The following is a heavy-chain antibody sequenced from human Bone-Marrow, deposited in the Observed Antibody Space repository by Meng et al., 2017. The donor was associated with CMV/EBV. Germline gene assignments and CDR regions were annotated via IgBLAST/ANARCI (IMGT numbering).Heavy chain of an antibody. J-gene: IGHJ3*02. CDR1: GYTFTSYD. CDR2: MNPNTGNT. CDR3: ARGGVLMVYAPDI. Sequence: ASVKVSCKTSGYTFTSYDINWVRQATGQGLEWMGWMNPNTGNTGVAQKLQGRVTMTTDTSTSTAYMELRSLRSDDTAVYYCARGGVLMVYAPDIWGQGTMVTVSS. V-gene: IGHV1-8*01. D-gene: IGHD2-8*01.